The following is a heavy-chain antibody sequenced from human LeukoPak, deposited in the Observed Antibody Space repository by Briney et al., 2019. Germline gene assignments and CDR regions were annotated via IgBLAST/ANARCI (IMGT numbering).Heavy chain of an antibody. CDR1: GYSFTSYW. Sequence: GESLKISCKGSGYSFTSYWIGWVRQMPGKGLEWMGIIYPGDSDTRYSPSFQGQVTISADKSISTAYLQWSSLKASDTAMYYCARQPDYGDPSYYFDYWGQGTLVTVSS. CDR3: ARQPDYGDPSYYFDY. V-gene: IGHV5-51*01. J-gene: IGHJ4*02. D-gene: IGHD4-17*01. CDR2: IYPGDSDT.